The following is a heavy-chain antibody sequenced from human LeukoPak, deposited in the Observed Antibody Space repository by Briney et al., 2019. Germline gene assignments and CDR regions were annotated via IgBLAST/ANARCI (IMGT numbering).Heavy chain of an antibody. V-gene: IGHV3-7*03. Sequence: PGGSLRVSCAASGFAMSSQCRTWVRQGPGRGPEWVANVNRDGSETYYLDSVKGRFTISKDNAKNSLYLQMNSLRAEDTALYHCARNNGMDVWGQGTTVIVSS. CDR3: ARNNGMDV. J-gene: IGHJ6*02. CDR2: VNRDGSET. CDR1: GFAMSSQC.